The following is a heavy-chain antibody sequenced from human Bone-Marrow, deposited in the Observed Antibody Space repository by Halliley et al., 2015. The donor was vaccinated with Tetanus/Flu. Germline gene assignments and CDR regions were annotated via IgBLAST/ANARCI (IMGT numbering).Heavy chain of an antibody. D-gene: IGHD2-15*01. Sequence: GRGRGWIGSFFYPGAPSYTPPLKSRVPISVDTPKTQFPLKRSSVTAADTSVYYCRRGGGPYDSWGQGTLVTVSS. CDR3: RRGGGPYDS. J-gene: IGHJ4*02. CDR2: FFYPGAP. V-gene: IGHV4-30-2*03.